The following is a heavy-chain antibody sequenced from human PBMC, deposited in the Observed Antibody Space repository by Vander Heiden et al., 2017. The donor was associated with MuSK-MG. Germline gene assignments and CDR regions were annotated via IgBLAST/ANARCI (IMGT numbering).Heavy chain of an antibody. Sequence: QVQLVQSGAEVKKPGSSVKVSCKASGGTFSSYAISWVRQSPGQGLEWMGGIIPIFGTANYAQKFQGRVTITADKSTSTAYMELSSLRSEDTAVYYCARDGPTGTARLIADYYGMDVWGQGTTGTVAS. CDR1: GGTFSSYA. D-gene: IGHD4-17*01. CDR2: IIPIFGTA. J-gene: IGHJ6*02. CDR3: ARDGPTGTARLIADYYGMDV. V-gene: IGHV1-69*06.